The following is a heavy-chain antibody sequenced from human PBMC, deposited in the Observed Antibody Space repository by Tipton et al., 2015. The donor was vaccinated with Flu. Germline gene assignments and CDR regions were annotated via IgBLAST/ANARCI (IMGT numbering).Heavy chain of an antibody. J-gene: IGHJ4*02. CDR3: AKGSTRDDSWTGYYDS. CDR2: ISYDGSNK. D-gene: IGHD3/OR15-3a*01. V-gene: IGHV3-30*18. Sequence: RSLRLSCAASGFTFSAYGMHWVRQAPGKGLEWVALISYDGSNKYYADFVQGRFTISRDNSKNTLYVQMNSLSSEDTAVYYCAKGSTRDDSWTGYYDSWGQGTLVTVSS. CDR1: GFTFSAYG.